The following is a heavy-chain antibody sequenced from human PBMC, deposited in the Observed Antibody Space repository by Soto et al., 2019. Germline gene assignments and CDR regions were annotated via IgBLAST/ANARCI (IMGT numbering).Heavy chain of an antibody. J-gene: IGHJ4*02. CDR3: ARGRGYYYDSSGYYYFDY. CDR2: IIPIFGTA. V-gene: IGHV1-69*13. CDR1: GGTFSSYA. Sequence: ASVKVSCKASGGTFSSYAISWVRQAPGQGLEWMGGIIPIFGTANYAQKFQGRVTITADESTSTAYMELSSLRSEDTAVYYCARGRGYYYDSSGYYYFDYWGQRTLVTVSS. D-gene: IGHD3-22*01.